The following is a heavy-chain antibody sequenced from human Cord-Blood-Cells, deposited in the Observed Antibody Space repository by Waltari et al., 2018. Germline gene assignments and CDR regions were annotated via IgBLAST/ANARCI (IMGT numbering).Heavy chain of an antibody. V-gene: IGHV4-39*01. CDR1: GCSISRSSYY. CDR2: IYYSGNT. D-gene: IGHD3-3*01. Sequence: QLQLQESGPGLVKPSETLSLPCTVPGCSISRSSYYWGWIRQPPGQGLEWTGSIYYSGNTYYNPSLKGRGTISVDTSKNQFSLKLSSVTAADTAVYYCARLHYDFWSGYYYYYYMDVWGKGTTVTVSS. J-gene: IGHJ6*03. CDR3: ARLHYDFWSGYYYYYYMDV.